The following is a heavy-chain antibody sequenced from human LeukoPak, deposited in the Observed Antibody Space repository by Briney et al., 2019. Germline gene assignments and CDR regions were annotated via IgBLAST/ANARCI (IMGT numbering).Heavy chain of an antibody. CDR1: GYTFTTHG. CDR2: ISGFFGNT. J-gene: IGHJ6*02. CDR3: ARENLDV. V-gene: IGHV1-18*04. Sequence: GASVGVSCKASGYTFTTHGISWVRQAPGQGLEWMGWISGFFGNTNYAQKFQGRVTMTTDTSTSTAYMELGSLTSDDTAVYYCARENLDVWGQGTTVSVS.